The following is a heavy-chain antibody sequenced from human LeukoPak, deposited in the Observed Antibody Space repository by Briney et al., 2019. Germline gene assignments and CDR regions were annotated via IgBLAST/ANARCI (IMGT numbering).Heavy chain of an antibody. D-gene: IGHD6-13*01. V-gene: IGHV5-51*01. CDR1: GYSFTSYW. CDR2: IYPGDSDT. CDR3: ARRSSSWDRYDN. J-gene: IGHJ4*02. Sequence: GESLKVSCKGSGYSFTSYWSGWVRQMPGKGLEWMGIIYPGDSDTKYSPSFQGQVTISADKSISTAYLQWSSLKASDTAMYCCARRSSSWDRYDNWGQGTLVTVSS.